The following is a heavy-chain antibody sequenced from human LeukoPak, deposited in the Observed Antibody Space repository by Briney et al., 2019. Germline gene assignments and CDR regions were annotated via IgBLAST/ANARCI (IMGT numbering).Heavy chain of an antibody. J-gene: IGHJ6*02. CDR1: GFTVSSNY. CDR3: ARNLLRAGQDYYGMDV. D-gene: IGHD6-19*01. Sequence: GGSLRLSCAASGFTVSSNYMSWVRQAPGKGLEWVSFIYSGGSTYYADSVKGRFTISRDNSKNTLYLQMNSLRAEDTAVYYCARNLLRAGQDYYGMDVWGQGTTVTVSS. CDR2: IYSGGST. V-gene: IGHV3-66*01.